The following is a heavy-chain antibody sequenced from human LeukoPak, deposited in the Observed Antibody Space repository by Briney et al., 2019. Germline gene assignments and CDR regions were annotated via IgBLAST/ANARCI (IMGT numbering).Heavy chain of an antibody. Sequence: GGSLRLPCAASGFTFSNYWMSWVRQAPGKGLEWVANIKQDGSEKYYVDSVKGRFTISRDNAKNSLYLQMNSLRAEDTAVYYCARYYDSSGYPPESVDYWGQGTLVTVSS. V-gene: IGHV3-7*01. CDR2: IKQDGSEK. J-gene: IGHJ4*02. CDR1: GFTFSNYW. D-gene: IGHD3-22*01. CDR3: ARYYDSSGYPPESVDY.